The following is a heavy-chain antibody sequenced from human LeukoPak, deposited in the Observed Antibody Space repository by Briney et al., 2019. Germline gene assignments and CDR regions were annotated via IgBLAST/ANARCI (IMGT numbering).Heavy chain of an antibody. CDR3: AKGGVVVNENWFDP. V-gene: IGHV3-30*02. Sequence: GGSLRLSCAASGFTFSSYGMHWVRQAPGKGLEWVTFIRYDGINKYYADSVKGRFTISRDNSKNTLYLQMNSLRAEDTAVYYCAKGGVVVNENWFDPWGQGTLVTVSS. CDR2: IRYDGINK. D-gene: IGHD3-22*01. CDR1: GFTFSSYG. J-gene: IGHJ5*02.